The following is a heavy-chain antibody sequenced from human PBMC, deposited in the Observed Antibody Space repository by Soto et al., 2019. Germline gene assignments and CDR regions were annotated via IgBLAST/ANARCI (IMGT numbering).Heavy chain of an antibody. CDR2: IYYSGST. CDR1: GGSVSSGSYY. CDR3: ARDARGVGFDY. V-gene: IGHV4-61*01. Sequence: SETLSLTCTVSGGSVSSGSYYWSWIRQPPGKGLEWIGYIYYSGSTNYNPSLKSRVTISVDTSKNQFSLKLSSVTAADTAVYYCARDARGVGFDYWGQGTLVTVSS. D-gene: IGHD2-15*01. J-gene: IGHJ4*02.